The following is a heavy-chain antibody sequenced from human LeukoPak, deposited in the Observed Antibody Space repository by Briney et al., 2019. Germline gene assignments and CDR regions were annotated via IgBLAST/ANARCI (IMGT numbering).Heavy chain of an antibody. Sequence: GGSLRLSCAASGFTFSSYGMSWVRQAPGKGLEWVSAISGSGGSTYYADSVKGRFTISRDNSKNTLYLQMNSLRAEDTAVYYCAKGNRAVAGGSSFDYWGQGTLVTVSS. CDR1: GFTFSSYG. CDR3: AKGNRAVAGGSSFDY. V-gene: IGHV3-23*01. CDR2: ISGSGGST. D-gene: IGHD6-19*01. J-gene: IGHJ4*02.